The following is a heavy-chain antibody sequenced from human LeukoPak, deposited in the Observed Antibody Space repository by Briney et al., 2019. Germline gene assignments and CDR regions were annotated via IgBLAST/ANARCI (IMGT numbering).Heavy chain of an antibody. V-gene: IGHV3-30*18. CDR1: GFTFSRYG. Sequence: GGSLRLSCAASGFTFSRYGMDWVRQAPGKGLEWVATMSYDGTNKYYADSVRGRFTISRDNSKNTVYLQMSSLRVEDTAVYFCAKTEITVAVVGYGMDVWGQGTRVTVSS. J-gene: IGHJ6*02. CDR2: MSYDGTNK. D-gene: IGHD6-19*01. CDR3: AKTEITVAVVGYGMDV.